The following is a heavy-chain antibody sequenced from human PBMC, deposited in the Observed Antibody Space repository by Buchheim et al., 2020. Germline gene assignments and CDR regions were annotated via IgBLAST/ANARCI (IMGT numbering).Heavy chain of an antibody. Sequence: QVQLVESGGGVVQPGRSLRLSCAASGFTFSTYGVHWVRQAPGRGLEWVAVISYDGSSKYYADSVKDRFTISRDNSKNTLYLQMNSLRVEDAAVYYCAKLAGPYYYDSSGYYYNALDIWGRGT. V-gene: IGHV3-30*18. J-gene: IGHJ3*02. CDR1: GFTFSTYG. D-gene: IGHD3-22*01. CDR2: ISYDGSSK. CDR3: AKLAGPYYYDSSGYYYNALDI.